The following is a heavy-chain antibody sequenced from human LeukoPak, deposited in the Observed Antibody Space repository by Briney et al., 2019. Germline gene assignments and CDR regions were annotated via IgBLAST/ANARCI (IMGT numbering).Heavy chain of an antibody. V-gene: IGHV1-69*06. CDR3: ARDLNSYDILTGYLHTFDY. CDR1: GGTFISYA. CDR2: IIPIFGTA. D-gene: IGHD3-9*01. J-gene: IGHJ4*02. Sequence: GASVQVSCKACGGTFISYAISWVRQAPGQGVEGMGGIIPIFGTANYAQQFQGRVTITADKSTSTAYTELSSLRSEDTAVYYCARDLNSYDILTGYLHTFDYWGQGTLVTVSS.